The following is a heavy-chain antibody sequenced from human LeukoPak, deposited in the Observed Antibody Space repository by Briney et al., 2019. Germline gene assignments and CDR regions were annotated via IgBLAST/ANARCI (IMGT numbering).Heavy chain of an antibody. V-gene: IGHV3-30-3*01. Sequence: GGSLRLSCAASGFTFSSYAMHWVRQAPGKGLEWVAVISYDGSNKHYADSVKGRFTISRDNSKNTLYLQMNSLRAEDTAVYYCARGHLWFGELHPHLDYWGQGTLVTVSS. CDR3: ARGHLWFGELHPHLDY. D-gene: IGHD3-10*01. CDR2: ISYDGSNK. CDR1: GFTFSSYA. J-gene: IGHJ4*02.